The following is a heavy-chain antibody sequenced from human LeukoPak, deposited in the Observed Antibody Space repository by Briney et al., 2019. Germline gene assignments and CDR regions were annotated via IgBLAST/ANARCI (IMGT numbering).Heavy chain of an antibody. CDR2: MSSRGSTI. CDR1: GFTFSIYE. D-gene: IGHD6-19*01. J-gene: IGHJ4*02. Sequence: LSGGSLRLSCAASGFTFSIYEMSWVRQAPGKGLEWLSYMSSRGSTISYAGSVKGRCTISRDNSKNTLFLQMNSLRADDTAVYFCAKGGQWLALSLDSWGQGTLVTVSS. CDR3: AKGGQWLALSLDS. V-gene: IGHV3-48*03.